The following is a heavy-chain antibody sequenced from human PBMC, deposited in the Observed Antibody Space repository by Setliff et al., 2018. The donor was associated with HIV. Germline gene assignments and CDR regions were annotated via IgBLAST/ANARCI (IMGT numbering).Heavy chain of an antibody. Sequence: SETLSLTCGVYGGSLSDYYWSWIRQPPGKGLEWIGEINHSGSSNYNPSLKSRVTISVDTSKNQLSLWLSSVTAADTAIYYCARVPTSSWYVTTQRTKEYFHHWGQGTLVTVSS. CDR3: ARVPTSSWYVTTQRTKEYFHH. CDR2: INHSGSS. V-gene: IGHV4-34*01. J-gene: IGHJ1*01. CDR1: GGSLSDYY. D-gene: IGHD6-13*01.